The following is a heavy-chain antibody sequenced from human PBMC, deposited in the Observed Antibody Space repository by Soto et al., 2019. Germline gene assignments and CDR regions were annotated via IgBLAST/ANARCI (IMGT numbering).Heavy chain of an antibody. D-gene: IGHD2-2*01. Sequence: SETLSLTCTVSGGSISSSSYYWGWIRQPPVKGLEWIGSIYYSGSTYYNPSLKSRVTISVDTSKNQFSLKLSSVTAADTAVYYCARDLVHCSSTSCSPTSNWFDPWGQGTLVTVS. CDR2: IYYSGST. CDR1: GGSISSSSYY. J-gene: IGHJ5*02. CDR3: ARDLVHCSSTSCSPTSNWFDP. V-gene: IGHV4-39*02.